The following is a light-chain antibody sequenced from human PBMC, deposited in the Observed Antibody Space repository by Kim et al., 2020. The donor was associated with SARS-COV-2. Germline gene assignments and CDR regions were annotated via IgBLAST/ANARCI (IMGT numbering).Light chain of an antibody. CDR1: NNNVGNQG. CDR3: SAWDSSLNVWV. V-gene: IGLV10-54*04. Sequence: QTATLTCTGNNNNVGNQGAAWLQQHQGHPPKLLSYRNNNRPSGISERFSASRSGDTASLTITGLQPEDETDYYCSAWDSSLNVWVFGGWTQLTVL. J-gene: IGLJ3*02. CDR2: RNN.